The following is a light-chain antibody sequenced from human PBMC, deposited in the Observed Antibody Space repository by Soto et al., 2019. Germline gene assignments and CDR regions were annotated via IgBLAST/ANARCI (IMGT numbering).Light chain of an antibody. J-gene: IGLJ1*01. Sequence: QSALTQSLSASGSPGQSVTISCTGTSSDIGGYNSVSWYQQHPGKAPKVMIYDVTKRPSGVPDRFSGSKSGNTASLTVSALQAEDEADYYCSSYTDRKHLVFGTGTKLTV. CDR1: SSDIGGYNS. CDR2: DVT. V-gene: IGLV2-8*01. CDR3: SSYTDRKHLV.